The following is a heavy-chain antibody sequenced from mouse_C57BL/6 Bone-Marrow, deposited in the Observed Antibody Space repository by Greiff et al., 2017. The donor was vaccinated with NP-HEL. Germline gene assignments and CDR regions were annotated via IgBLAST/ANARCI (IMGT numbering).Heavy chain of an antibody. V-gene: IGHV1-72*01. CDR3: ASSYYYGSVFDY. CDR2: IDPNSGGT. Sequence: VKLQQPGAELVKPGASVKLSCKASGYTFTSYWMHWVKQRPGRGLEWIGRIDPNSGGTKYNEKFKSKATLTVDKPSSTAYMQLSSLTSEDSAVYYCASSYYYGSVFDYWGQGTTLTVSS. D-gene: IGHD1-1*01. CDR1: GYTFTSYW. J-gene: IGHJ2*01.